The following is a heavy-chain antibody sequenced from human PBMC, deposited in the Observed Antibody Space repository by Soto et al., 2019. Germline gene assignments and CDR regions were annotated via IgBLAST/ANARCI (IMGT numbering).Heavy chain of an antibody. V-gene: IGHV3-7*01. Sequence: EVQLVESGGTLVQPGGSLRLSCAGSGFTFSDFWMTWVRQAPGKGLEWVANIRPDGSEKNYVDSVKGRFTISRDNAKNSLYLQMNSLRDEDTAVYYCARGHLDAFDIWGQGTMVTVSS. J-gene: IGHJ3*02. CDR1: GFTFSDFW. CDR3: ARGHLDAFDI. CDR2: IRPDGSEK.